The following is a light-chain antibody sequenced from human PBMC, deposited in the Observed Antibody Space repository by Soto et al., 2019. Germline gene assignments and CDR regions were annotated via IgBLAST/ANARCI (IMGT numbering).Light chain of an antibody. CDR1: QSIDTY. V-gene: IGKV1-39*01. J-gene: IGKJ2*01. CDR2: DAS. CDR3: QQSYDTPYT. Sequence: DIQLTQSPSSLSASVGDRVTITCRASQSIDTYLNWYQHKPGKAPNLLIFDASSLQSGVPSRFSGSGSGTDFTLTISGLQPDDFATYYCQQSYDTPYTFGQGTTLEIK.